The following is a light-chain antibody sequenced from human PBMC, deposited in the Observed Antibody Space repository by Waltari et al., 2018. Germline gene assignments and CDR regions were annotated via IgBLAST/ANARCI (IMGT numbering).Light chain of an antibody. CDR2: ENN. CDR3: GTWDSSLTAGV. CDR1: PSNIGYNY. Sequence: QSVLTQPPSVSAAPGQRVPISCSGRPSNIGYNYVSWYQQLPGTAPKLLIYENNKRPSGISDRFSGSKSGTSATLGITGLQTGDEADYYCGTWDSSLTAGVFGGGTKLTVL. J-gene: IGLJ2*01. V-gene: IGLV1-51*02.